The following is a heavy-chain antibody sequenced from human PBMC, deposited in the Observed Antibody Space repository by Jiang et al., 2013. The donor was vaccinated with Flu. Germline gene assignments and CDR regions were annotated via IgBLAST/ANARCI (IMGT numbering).Heavy chain of an antibody. CDR3: ARSYYTRSSSIGDFQH. CDR1: GGSISSGTYY. V-gene: IGHV4-39*01. CDR2: IYYSGTT. D-gene: IGHD6-6*01. Sequence: SGSGLVKPSETLSLTCTVSGGSISSGTYYWGWIRQPPGKGLEWIGSIYYSGTTYYNPSLKSRVTISVDTSKNQFSLKLSSVTAADTALYYCARSYYTRSSSIGDFQHWGQGTLVTVSS. J-gene: IGHJ1*01.